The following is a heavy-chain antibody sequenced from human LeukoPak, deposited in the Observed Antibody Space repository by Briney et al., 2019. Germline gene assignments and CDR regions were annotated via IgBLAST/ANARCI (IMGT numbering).Heavy chain of an antibody. V-gene: IGHV4-59*08. CDR1: GGSISSYY. J-gene: IGHJ4*02. Sequence: SETLSLTCTVSGGSISSYYWSWIRQPPGKGLEWIGYIHYSGSTNYNPSLKSRVTISVDTSKNQFSLKLSSVTAADTAVYYCARTPPYWRSYFDYCGQGTLVTVSS. CDR2: IHYSGST. D-gene: IGHD2-15*01. CDR3: ARTPPYWRSYFDY.